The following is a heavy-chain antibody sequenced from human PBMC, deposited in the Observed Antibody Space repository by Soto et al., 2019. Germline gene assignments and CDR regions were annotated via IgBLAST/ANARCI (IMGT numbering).Heavy chain of an antibody. CDR1: GGSISSGGYY. J-gene: IGHJ6*02. Sequence: PSETLSLTCTVSGGSISSGGYYWSWIRQHPGKGLEWIGYIYYSGSTYYNTSLKSRVTISEDTSKNKYSLKLSYMTAADTVVYYCARDIGDPSYYYYGMDVWGQGTTVTVSS. D-gene: IGHD2-21*01. V-gene: IGHV4-31*03. CDR2: IYYSGST. CDR3: ARDIGDPSYYYYGMDV.